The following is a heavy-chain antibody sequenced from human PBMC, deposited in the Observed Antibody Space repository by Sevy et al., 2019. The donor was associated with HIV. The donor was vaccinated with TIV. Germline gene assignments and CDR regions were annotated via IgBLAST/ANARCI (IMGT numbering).Heavy chain of an antibody. CDR2: IWYDGSNK. D-gene: IGHD3-10*01. CDR3: ARDLPQYYGSRSYYDAFDI. CDR1: GFTFSSYG. Sequence: GGSLRLSCAASGFTFSSYGMHWVRQTPGKGLEWVAVIWYDGSNKYYADSVKGRFTISRDNSKNTLFLQMNSLRAEDTAEYYCARDLPQYYGSRSYYDAFDIWGQGTMVTVSS. J-gene: IGHJ3*02. V-gene: IGHV3-33*01.